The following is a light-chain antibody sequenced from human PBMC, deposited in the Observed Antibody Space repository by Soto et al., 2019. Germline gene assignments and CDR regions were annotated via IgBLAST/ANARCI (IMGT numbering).Light chain of an antibody. Sequence: QSALTQPASVSGSPGQSIIISCTGTSSDVGGYNYVSWYQQHPGKAPKLMIYEVSNRPSGVSNRFSGSKSDNTASLTISGLQAEDEADYYCSSDTSSITYVFGTGTKLTVL. J-gene: IGLJ1*01. CDR2: EVS. CDR3: SSDTSSITYV. V-gene: IGLV2-14*01. CDR1: SSDVGGYNY.